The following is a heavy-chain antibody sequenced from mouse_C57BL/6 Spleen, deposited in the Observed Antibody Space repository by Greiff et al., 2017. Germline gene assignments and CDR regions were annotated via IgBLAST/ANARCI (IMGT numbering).Heavy chain of an antibody. D-gene: IGHD2-14*01. CDR2: ILPGSGST. CDR1: GYTFTGYW. V-gene: IGHV1-9*01. Sequence: VQLQQSGAELMKPGASVKLSCKATGYTFTGYWIEWVKQRPGHGLEWIGEILPGSGSTKYTEKFKGKATFTADPSSHTAYMQLSSLTTEDSVIYCCGKSVEGTPYFDYWGQGTTLTGSS. CDR3: GKSVEGTPYFDY. J-gene: IGHJ2*01.